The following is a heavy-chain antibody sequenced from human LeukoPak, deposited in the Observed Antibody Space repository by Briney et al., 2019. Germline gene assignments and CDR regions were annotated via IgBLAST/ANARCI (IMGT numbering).Heavy chain of an antibody. CDR2: IKQDGSEK. Sequence: PGGSLRLSCAASGFTFSSYWMSWVRQAPGKGLEWVANIKQDGSEKYYVDSVKGRFTISRDNAKNSLYLQMNSLRAEDTAVYYCARGWGYSYGYCPDYWGQGTLVTVSS. CDR3: ARGWGYSYGYCPDY. V-gene: IGHV3-7*01. J-gene: IGHJ4*02. CDR1: GFTFSSYW. D-gene: IGHD5-18*01.